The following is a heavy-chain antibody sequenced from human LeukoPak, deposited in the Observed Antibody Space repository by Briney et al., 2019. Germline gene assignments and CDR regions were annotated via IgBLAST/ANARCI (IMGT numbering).Heavy chain of an antibody. V-gene: IGHV1-2*02. J-gene: IGHJ4*02. Sequence: GASVKVSCKASGYTFTDYFMHWVRQAPGQGLEWMGWINPNSGGTNYAQKFQGRVTMTRDTSISTAYMELSRLRSDDTAVYYCARAAYSSGWYDPRDYFDYWGQGTLVTVSS. D-gene: IGHD6-19*01. CDR2: INPNSGGT. CDR3: ARAAYSSGWYDPRDYFDY. CDR1: GYTFTDYF.